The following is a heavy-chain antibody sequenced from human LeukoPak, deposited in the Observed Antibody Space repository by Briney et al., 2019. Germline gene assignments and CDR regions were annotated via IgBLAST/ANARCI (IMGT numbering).Heavy chain of an antibody. Sequence: SETLSLTCTVSGGSISSYYWSWIRQPPGKGLEWIGYIYYSGSTNYNPSLKSRVTISVDTSKNQFSQKLSSVTAADTAVYYCARGMTTNYYYYYGMDVWGQGTTVTVSS. CDR1: GGSISSYY. CDR2: IYYSGST. CDR3: ARGMTTNYYYYYGMDV. J-gene: IGHJ6*02. D-gene: IGHD4-11*01. V-gene: IGHV4-59*01.